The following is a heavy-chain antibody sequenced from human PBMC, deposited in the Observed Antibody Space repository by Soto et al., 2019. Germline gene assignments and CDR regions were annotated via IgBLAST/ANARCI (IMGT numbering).Heavy chain of an antibody. D-gene: IGHD6-13*01. V-gene: IGHV1-69*05. CDR1: GGTFSSYA. J-gene: IGHJ6*02. Sequence: GASVKVSCKASGGTFSSYAISWVRQAPGQGLEWMGGIIPIFGTANYAQKFQGWVTMTRDTSISTAYMELSRLRSDDTAVYYCAREPIAAAGTYYYYYGMDVWGQGTTVTVSS. CDR3: AREPIAAAGTYYYYYGMDV. CDR2: IIPIFGTA.